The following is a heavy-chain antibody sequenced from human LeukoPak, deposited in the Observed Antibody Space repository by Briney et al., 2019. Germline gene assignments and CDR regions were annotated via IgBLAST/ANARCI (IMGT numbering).Heavy chain of an antibody. CDR2: VFYTGSF. V-gene: IGHV4-59*01. D-gene: IGHD6-13*01. Sequence: PSETLSLTCAVSGGSLSGSYWSWIRHFPGKGLEWIGFVFYTGSFNYNPSLKSRVRISVDTSRNQFSLKLSSVTAADTAVYYCARGSSLYDYWGQGTLVTVSS. CDR1: GGSLSGSY. CDR3: ARGSSLYDY. J-gene: IGHJ4*02.